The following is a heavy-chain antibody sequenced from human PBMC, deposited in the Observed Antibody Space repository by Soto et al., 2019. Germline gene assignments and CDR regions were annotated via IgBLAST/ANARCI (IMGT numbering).Heavy chain of an antibody. J-gene: IGHJ5*02. CDR1: GGFLSRNKNL. Sequence: SETLCLPWTVSGGFLSRNKNLLCWIPQPPGEGLEWIGFISYSGTTSYSPSLKSRVAISLDTSKNQFSLSLSSVTAADTAVYYCARGRGYSYGLDPWGQGTLVTVSS. CDR3: ARGRGYSYGLDP. V-gene: IGHV4-30-4*01. D-gene: IGHD5-18*01. CDR2: ISYSGTT.